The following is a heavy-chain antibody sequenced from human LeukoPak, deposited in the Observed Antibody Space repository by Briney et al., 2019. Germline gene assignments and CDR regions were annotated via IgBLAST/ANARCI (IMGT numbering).Heavy chain of an antibody. CDR3: SGESGAFCPFGY. D-gene: IGHD1-26*01. J-gene: IGHJ4*02. V-gene: IGHV4-4*02. Sequence: ASETLSLTCGVSGGSISSTNWWSWVRQPPGQGLEWIGEIPLTGETNYNPSLNGRVTMSLDGSRNQLSLTLTSVTAADTAIYYCSGESGAFCPFGYWGQGTLVIVPP. CDR1: GGSISSTNW. CDR2: IPLTGET.